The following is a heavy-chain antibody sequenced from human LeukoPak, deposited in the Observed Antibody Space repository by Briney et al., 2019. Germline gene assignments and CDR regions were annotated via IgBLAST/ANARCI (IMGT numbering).Heavy chain of an antibody. CDR2: ISSSGSTI. Sequence: GGSLRLSCAASGFTFSDYYMSWIRRAPGKGLEWVSYISSSGSTIYYADSVKGRFTISRDNAKNSLYLQMNSLRAEDTAVYYCARSIVVVAASFFDYWGQGTLVTVSS. J-gene: IGHJ4*02. CDR3: ARSIVVVAASFFDY. V-gene: IGHV3-11*01. D-gene: IGHD2-15*01. CDR1: GFTFSDYY.